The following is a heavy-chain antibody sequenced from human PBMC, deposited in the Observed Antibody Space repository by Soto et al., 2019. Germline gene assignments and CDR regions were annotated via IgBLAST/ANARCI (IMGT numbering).Heavy chain of an antibody. V-gene: IGHV4-34*01. CDR3: AVHCSSTSCYDSSGWSRAVYNWFDP. CDR1: GGSFSGYY. CDR2: INHSGST. Sequence: PSETLSLTCAVYGGSFSGYYWSWIRQPPGKGLEWIGEINHSGSTNYNPSLKSRVTISVDTSKNQFSLKLSSVTAADTAVYYCAVHCSSTSCYDSSGWSRAVYNWFDPWGQGTLVTVSS. D-gene: IGHD2-2*01. J-gene: IGHJ5*02.